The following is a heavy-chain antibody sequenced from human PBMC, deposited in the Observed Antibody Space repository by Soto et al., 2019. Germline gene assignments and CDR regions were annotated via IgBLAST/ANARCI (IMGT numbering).Heavy chain of an antibody. CDR2: ISSSSNTI. J-gene: IGHJ4*02. CDR1: GFTFSSYS. CDR3: ARGLGWRRGPFDF. Sequence: QSGGSLRLSCAASGFTFSSYSMNWVRQAPGKGLEWLSYISSSSNTIFYADSVKGRFTISRDSANSSLYLQLNSLRDDDTAVYFCARGLGWRRGPFDFXGQGTTVTVS. D-gene: IGHD2-21*01. V-gene: IGHV3-48*02.